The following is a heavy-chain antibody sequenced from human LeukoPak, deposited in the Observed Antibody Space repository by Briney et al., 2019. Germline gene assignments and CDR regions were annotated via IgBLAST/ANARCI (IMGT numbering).Heavy chain of an antibody. D-gene: IGHD2-2*02. J-gene: IGHJ5*02. CDR2: IYYSGST. CDR1: GGSISSGGYY. CDR3: ARYCSSTNCYKGGFDP. V-gene: IGHV4-31*03. Sequence: SETLSLTCTVSGGSISSGGYYWSWIRRHPGKGLEWIGYIYYSGSTYSNPSLKSRVTISVDTSKNQFSLNLSSVTAADTAVYYCARYCSSTNCYKGGFDPWGQGTLVTVSS.